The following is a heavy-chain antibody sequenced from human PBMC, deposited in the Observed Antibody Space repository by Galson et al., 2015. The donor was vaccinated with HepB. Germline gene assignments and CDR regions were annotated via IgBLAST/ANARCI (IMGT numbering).Heavy chain of an antibody. V-gene: IGHV1-3*01. CDR3: ARDLIGGVGATDYYYYGIDV. J-gene: IGHJ6*02. D-gene: IGHD1-26*01. CDR1: GYTFTSYD. Sequence: SVKVSCKASGYTFTSYDMHWVRQAPGQRLEWMGWINAGNGNTKYSQKFQGRVTITRDTSASTAYMELSGMRSEDTAVYYCARDLIGGVGATDYYYYGIDVWGQGTTVTVSS. CDR2: INAGNGNT.